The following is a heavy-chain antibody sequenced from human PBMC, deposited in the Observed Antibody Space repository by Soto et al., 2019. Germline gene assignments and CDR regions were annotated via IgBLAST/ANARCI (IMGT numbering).Heavy chain of an antibody. CDR3: ARSGDRSRGSAFYYYGMDV. V-gene: IGHV1-2*04. CDR1: GYTFTGYY. J-gene: IGHJ6*02. CDR2: INPNSGGT. D-gene: IGHD3-16*01. Sequence: QVQLVQSGAEVKKPGASVKVSCKASGYTFTGYYMHWVRQAPGQGLEWMGWINPNSGGTNYAQKFQGWVTMTRDTSISTAYMELSRLRSDDTAVYYCARSGDRSRGSAFYYYGMDVWGQGTTVTVSS.